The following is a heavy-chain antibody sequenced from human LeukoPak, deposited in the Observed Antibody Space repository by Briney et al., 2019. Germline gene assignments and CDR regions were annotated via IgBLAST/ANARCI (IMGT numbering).Heavy chain of an antibody. Sequence: PGGSLRLSCAASGFTFDDYAMHWVRHAPGKGLEWVSGVRWYSGSIAYADSVKGRFTISRDNAKKSLYLQMNSLRVEDTALYYCAAQEGLWFGELRSGFDPWGQGILVTVSS. J-gene: IGHJ5*02. CDR2: VRWYSGSI. CDR3: AAQEGLWFGELRSGFDP. D-gene: IGHD3-10*01. CDR1: GFTFDDYA. V-gene: IGHV3-9*01.